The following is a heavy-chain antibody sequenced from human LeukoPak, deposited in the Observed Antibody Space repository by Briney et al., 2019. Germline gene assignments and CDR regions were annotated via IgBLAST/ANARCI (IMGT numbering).Heavy chain of an antibody. V-gene: IGHV3-43*02. CDR1: GFTFDDYV. Sequence: GGSLRLSFPDSGFTFDDYVMHWVRQAPGKGLEWVSLISGDGSGTYYADSVKGRLTISRDNSKNSLFLHMSGLRAEDTALYYCATQNPPGSGYYDTYNWFDPWGQGTLVTVAS. CDR2: ISGDGSGT. D-gene: IGHD5-12*01. J-gene: IGHJ5*02. CDR3: ATQNPPGSGYYDTYNWFDP.